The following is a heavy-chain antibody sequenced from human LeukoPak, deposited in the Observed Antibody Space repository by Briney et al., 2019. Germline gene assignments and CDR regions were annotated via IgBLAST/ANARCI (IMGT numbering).Heavy chain of an antibody. CDR1: GDSVSSNSVT. V-gene: IGHV6-1*01. D-gene: IGHD4-11*01. CDR2: TYYRSTWYN. CDR3: ARRLTKYDCFDP. Sequence: SQTLSLTCAISGDSVSSNSVTWNWIRQSPSRGLEWLGRTYYRSTWYNDYAVSVRGRITVNPDTSKNQFSLHLNSVTPEDTAVYYCARRLTKYDCFDPWGQGILVTVSS. J-gene: IGHJ5*02.